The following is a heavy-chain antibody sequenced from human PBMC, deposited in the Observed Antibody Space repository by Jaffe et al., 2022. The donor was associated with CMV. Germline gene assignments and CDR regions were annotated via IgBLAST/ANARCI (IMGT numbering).Heavy chain of an antibody. J-gene: IGHJ3*02. CDR3: AKDVGVGWEPDAFDI. D-gene: IGHD1-26*01. Sequence: EVQLVESGGGLVQPGRSLRLSCAASGFTFDDYAMHWVRQAPGKGLEWVSGISWNSGSIGYADSVKGRFTISRDNAKNSLYLQMNSLRAEDTALYYCAKDVGVGWEPDAFDIWGQGTMVTVSS. CDR2: ISWNSGSI. V-gene: IGHV3-9*01. CDR1: GFTFDDYA.